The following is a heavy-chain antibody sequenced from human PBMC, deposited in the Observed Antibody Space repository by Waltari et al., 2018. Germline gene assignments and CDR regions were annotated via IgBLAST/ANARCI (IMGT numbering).Heavy chain of an antibody. D-gene: IGHD1-1*01. CDR1: VGSISSGGYS. J-gene: IGHJ4*02. CDR3: ARGAHTTPDYFDN. Sequence: QLQLQESGSGLVHPSQTLSLTCAVSVGSISSGGYSWSWIRQPPGKGLEWIGYIYHSGSTYYNPSLKSRVTISVDRSRTQFSLRLSSVTAADTAVNNGARGAHTTPDYFDNWGQGTLVTVSS. CDR2: IYHSGST. V-gene: IGHV4-30-2*01.